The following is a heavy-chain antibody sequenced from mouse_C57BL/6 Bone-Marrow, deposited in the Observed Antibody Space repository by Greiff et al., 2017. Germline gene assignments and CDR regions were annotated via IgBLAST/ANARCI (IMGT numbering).Heavy chain of an antibody. CDR2: ICPRSGNT. J-gene: IGHJ2*01. D-gene: IGHD1-1*01. CDR1: GYTFTSYG. CDR3: AREIDYYYGSRGY. Sequence: VKLMESGAELARPGASVKLSCKASGYTFTSYGISWVKQRTGQGLEWIGEICPRSGNTYYNEKFKGKATMTADKSSSTAYMELLSLTSEDSAVYFCAREIDYYYGSRGYWGQGTTLTVSS. V-gene: IGHV1-81*01.